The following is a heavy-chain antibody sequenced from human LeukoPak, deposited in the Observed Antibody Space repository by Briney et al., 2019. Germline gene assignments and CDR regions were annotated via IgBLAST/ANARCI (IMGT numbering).Heavy chain of an antibody. CDR3: ARTIAAAGQGVHY. J-gene: IGHJ4*02. CDR1: GYSFTSYW. V-gene: IGHV5-51*01. Sequence: GESLKISCKGSGYSFTSYWIGWVRQMRGKGLEWMRIIYPGDSDTRYSPSFQGQVTISADKSISTAYLQWSSLKASDTAMYYCARTIAAAGQGVHYWGQGTLVTVSS. CDR2: IYPGDSDT. D-gene: IGHD6-13*01.